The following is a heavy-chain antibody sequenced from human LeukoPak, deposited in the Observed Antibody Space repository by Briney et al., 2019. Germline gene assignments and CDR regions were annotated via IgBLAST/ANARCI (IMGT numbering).Heavy chain of an antibody. CDR3: AKDRCSSTTCYGEY. CDR2: IRYDGGNK. CDR1: GFIFSNYG. D-gene: IGHD2-2*01. J-gene: IGHJ4*01. Sequence: PGGSLRLSCAASGFIFSNYGIHWVRQAPGKGLEWVAFIRYDGGNKYYADSVKGRFTIFRENSKNMVYLQVNSLSAEDTALYYCAKDRCSSTTCYGEYWGQGTLVTVSS. V-gene: IGHV3-30*02.